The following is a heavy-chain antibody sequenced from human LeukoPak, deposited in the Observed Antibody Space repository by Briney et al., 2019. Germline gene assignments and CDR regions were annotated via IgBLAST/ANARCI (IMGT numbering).Heavy chain of an antibody. J-gene: IGHJ6*03. CDR3: ARGRSSMVRGYYYYYMDV. D-gene: IGHD3-10*01. V-gene: IGHV3-48*01. CDR2: ISSSSSTI. Sequence: GGSLRLSCAASGFTFSSDSMNWVRQAPGKGLEWVSYISSSSSTIHYADSVKGRFTISRDNAKNSLYLQMNSLRAEDTAVYYCARGRSSMVRGYYYYYMDVWGKGTTVTISS. CDR1: GFTFSSDS.